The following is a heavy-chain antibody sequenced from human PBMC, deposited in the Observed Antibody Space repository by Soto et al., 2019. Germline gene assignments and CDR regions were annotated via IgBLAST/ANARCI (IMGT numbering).Heavy chain of an antibody. CDR2: ISSSSSYI. CDR3: ARGTYCYGSGSYSP. D-gene: IGHD3-10*01. V-gene: IGHV3-21*01. CDR1: GFTFSSYS. Sequence: EVQLVESGGGLVKPGGSLRLSCAASGFTFSSYSMNWVRQAPGKGLEWVSSISSSSSYIYYADSVKGRFTISRDNARNSLYLQMHSRRAGDTAVYYCARGTYCYGSGSYSPWGQGTLVTVSS. J-gene: IGHJ5*02.